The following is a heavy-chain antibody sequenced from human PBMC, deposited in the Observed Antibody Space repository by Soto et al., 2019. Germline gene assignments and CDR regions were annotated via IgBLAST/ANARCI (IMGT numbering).Heavy chain of an antibody. Sequence: EVQLLESGGGLVQPGGSLRLSCAASGFTFSSYAMSWVRQAPGKGLEWVSAISGSGGSTYYADSVKGRFTISRDNAKNTLYLQMNSLRAEDTAVYYCAKDGGWLRWVDYYYYGMDVWGQGTTVTVSS. CDR1: GFTFSSYA. V-gene: IGHV3-23*01. CDR2: ISGSGGST. D-gene: IGHD3-16*01. CDR3: AKDGGWLRWVDYYYYGMDV. J-gene: IGHJ6*02.